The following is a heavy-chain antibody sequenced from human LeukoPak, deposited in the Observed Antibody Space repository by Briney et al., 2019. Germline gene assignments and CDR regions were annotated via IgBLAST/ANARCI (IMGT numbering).Heavy chain of an antibody. V-gene: IGHV3-74*01. J-gene: IGHJ4*02. Sequence: GGSLRLSCATSGFSFTTFWMHWVRQAPGKGLVWVSRINHDGSSTNYADSVKGRFTISRDNAKNTVHLQMNSLRAEDTAVYYCVRDWGYDSSGYWQKYFDTWGQGTLVTVSS. CDR3: VRDWGYDSSGYWQKYFDT. CDR2: INHDGSST. CDR1: GFSFTTFW. D-gene: IGHD3-22*01.